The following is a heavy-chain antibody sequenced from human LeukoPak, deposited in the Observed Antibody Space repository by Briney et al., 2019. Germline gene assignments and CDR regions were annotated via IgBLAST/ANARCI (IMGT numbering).Heavy chain of an antibody. CDR2: IRYDGSNK. Sequence: GGSLRLSCAASGFTFSSYGMHWVRQAPGKGLEWVAFIRYDGSNKYYADSVKGRLTISRDNSKNTLYLQMNSLRAEDTAVYYCAKDMAATLDYWGQGTLVTVSS. J-gene: IGHJ4*02. CDR3: AKDMAATLDY. D-gene: IGHD6-25*01. CDR1: GFTFSSYG. V-gene: IGHV3-30*02.